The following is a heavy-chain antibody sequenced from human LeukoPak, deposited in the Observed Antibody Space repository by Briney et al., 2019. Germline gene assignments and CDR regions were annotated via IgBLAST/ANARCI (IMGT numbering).Heavy chain of an antibody. CDR2: IYYSGST. CDR1: GGSISSYY. Sequence: SETLSLTCTVSGGSISSYYWSWIRQPPGKGLEWLGYIYYSGSTNYNPSLKSRVTISVDTSKNQFSLKLSSVTAADTAVYYCARIRVDYGSGSYYDAFDIWGQGTMVTVSS. J-gene: IGHJ3*02. D-gene: IGHD3-10*01. CDR3: ARIRVDYGSGSYYDAFDI. V-gene: IGHV4-59*01.